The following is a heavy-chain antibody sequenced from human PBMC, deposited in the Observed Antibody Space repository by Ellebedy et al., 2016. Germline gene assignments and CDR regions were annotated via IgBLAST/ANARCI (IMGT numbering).Heavy chain of an antibody. V-gene: IGHV3-53*01. J-gene: IGHJ4*02. Sequence: GGSLRLSCAASGFTVSTNYMKWVRQAPGKGLEWVSAIFSDGNTYYADSVKGRFTISRDNVKNTVFLQMSSLRAEDTAIYYCVRDLGVTSSYLDTWGQGTLVTVSS. D-gene: IGHD2/OR15-2a*01. CDR2: IFSDGNT. CDR1: GFTVSTNY. CDR3: VRDLGVTSSYLDT.